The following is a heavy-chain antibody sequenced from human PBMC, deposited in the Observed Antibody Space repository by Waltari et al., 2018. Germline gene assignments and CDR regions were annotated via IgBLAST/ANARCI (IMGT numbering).Heavy chain of an antibody. Sequence: EVQLVESGGGLVKPGESLKLSCAASGFTFSNYDMNWVRQAPGKGLEWVSSISSSSSHKYYAASATGRFTISRDNAKNSLNLQMTSLRAEDTAVYYCASYCSSTSCYTKGFDYWGQGTLVTVSS. CDR2: ISSSSSHK. D-gene: IGHD2-2*02. CDR3: ASYCSSTSCYTKGFDY. CDR1: GFTFSNYD. V-gene: IGHV3-21*01. J-gene: IGHJ4*02.